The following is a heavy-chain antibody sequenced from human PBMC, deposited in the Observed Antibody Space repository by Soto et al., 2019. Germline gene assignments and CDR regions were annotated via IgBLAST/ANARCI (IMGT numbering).Heavy chain of an antibody. D-gene: IGHD3-22*01. CDR1: GGTFSSYT. J-gene: IGHJ5*02. CDR3: SRDPRARFYDGSGLYNWFDP. CDR2: IIPILGIA. Sequence: QVQLVQSGAEVKKPGSSVKVSCKASGGTFSSYTISWVRQAPGQGLEWMGRIIPILGIANYAQKFQGRVTITADKSTSTAYRELRSLRFEDTAVYYCSRDPRARFYDGSGLYNWFDPWGQGTLVTVSS. V-gene: IGHV1-69*08.